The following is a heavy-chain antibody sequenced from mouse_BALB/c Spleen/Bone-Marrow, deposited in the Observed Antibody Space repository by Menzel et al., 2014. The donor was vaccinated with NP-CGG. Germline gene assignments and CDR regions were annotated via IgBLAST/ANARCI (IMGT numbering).Heavy chain of an antibody. CDR2: ISNGGGSA. D-gene: IGHD2-14*01. CDR1: GFTFSDYY. V-gene: IGHV5-12*02. Sequence: EVKLVESGGGLVQPGGSLKLSCATSGFTFSDYYMYWVRQTPEKRLEWVAYISNGGGSAYYPDTVKGRFTISRDNDKNTLCLQMSRLKSEDTAVYYCARHDYRYDAWFAYGGQGTLGTVSA. CDR3: ARHDYRYDAWFAY. J-gene: IGHJ3*01.